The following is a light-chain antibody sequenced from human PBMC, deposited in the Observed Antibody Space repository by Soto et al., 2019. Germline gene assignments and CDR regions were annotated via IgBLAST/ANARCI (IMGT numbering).Light chain of an antibody. CDR2: GAS. V-gene: IGKV3-20*01. CDR1: QSVSSSY. CDR3: QQYGSSPYT. Sequence: EIVLTQSPGTLSLSPGERATLSCRASQSVSSSYLAWYQQKPGQAPRLLIYGASIRATVIPDRFSGSGSGTDFPLTISRLEPEDFAVYYCQQYGSSPYTFGQGTKLEIK. J-gene: IGKJ2*01.